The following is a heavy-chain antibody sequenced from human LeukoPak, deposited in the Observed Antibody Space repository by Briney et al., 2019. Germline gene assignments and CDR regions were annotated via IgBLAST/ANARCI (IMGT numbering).Heavy chain of an antibody. V-gene: IGHV3-15*05. CDR2: FKSKTDGGTT. Sequence: PGGSLRLSCAAAGFTFSNAWMRGVRKAPGKGLEWVGRFKSKTDGGTTDYAAPVKGRFTISRDDSKNTLYLQMNSLKTEDTAVYYCTTNRHYDFWSGYYENLDYWGQGTLVTVSS. CDR3: TTNRHYDFWSGYYENLDY. J-gene: IGHJ4*02. D-gene: IGHD3-3*01. CDR1: GFTFSNAW.